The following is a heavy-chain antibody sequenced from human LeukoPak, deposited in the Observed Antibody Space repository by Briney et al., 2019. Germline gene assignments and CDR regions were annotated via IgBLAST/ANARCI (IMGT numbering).Heavy chain of an antibody. V-gene: IGHV3-30*18. CDR3: AKDRGAYYYDSMDV. D-gene: IGHD3-10*01. J-gene: IGHJ6*02. Sequence: GRPLRLSCAASGFTFSRYGMHWVRQAPGKGLEWVVVTSYDGSNKQYVDSVKGRFTISRDNSKNMLYLEMNSLRAEDTGVYYCAKDRGAYYYDSMDVWGQGTTVTVSS. CDR1: GFTFSRYG. CDR2: TSYDGSNK.